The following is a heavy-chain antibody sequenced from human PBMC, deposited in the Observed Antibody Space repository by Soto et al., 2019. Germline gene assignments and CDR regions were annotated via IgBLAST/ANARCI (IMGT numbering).Heavy chain of an antibody. D-gene: IGHD2-15*01. CDR1: GFTFSSYA. J-gene: IGHJ4*02. Sequence: EVQLLESGGGLVQPGGSLRLSCAASGFTFSSYAMSWVRQAPGKGLEWVSSISGSGGSTYYADSVKGRFTISRDNSKNALYLQMISLRAEDTAVYYCAKFSLIGSCYPCWGQGTLVTVSS. CDR2: ISGSGGST. V-gene: IGHV3-23*01. CDR3: AKFSLIGSCYPC.